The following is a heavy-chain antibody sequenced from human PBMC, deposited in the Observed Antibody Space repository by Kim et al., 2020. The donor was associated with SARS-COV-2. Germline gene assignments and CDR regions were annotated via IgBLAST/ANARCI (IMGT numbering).Heavy chain of an antibody. CDR1: GGSLSSSSYY. J-gene: IGHJ6*01. D-gene: IGHD6-19*01. CDR2: ANYIGNN. Sequence: SETLSLTCTVYGGSLSSSSYYWGRLRQPPGKGLEWIGTANYIGNNYHNPTIKFPVTISVATTQHSLSLNPGSVTAAATADYYCARHQRASTGRYAAFYY. V-gene: IGHV4-39*01. CDR3: ARHQRASTGRYAAFYY.